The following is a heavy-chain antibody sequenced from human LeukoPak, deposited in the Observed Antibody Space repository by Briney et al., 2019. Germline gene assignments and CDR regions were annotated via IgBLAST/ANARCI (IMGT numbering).Heavy chain of an antibody. J-gene: IGHJ4*02. D-gene: IGHD6-13*01. CDR1: GFTFSNYW. CDR3: AKAVAAAGTGGYL. V-gene: IGHV3-74*01. Sequence: GGSLRLSCAASGFTFSNYWMHWVRQAPGKGLLWVSRINSDGSSTSYADSVKGRFTISRDNAKNTLYLQMNSLRAEDTAVYYCAKAVAAAGTGGYLWGQGTLVTVSS. CDR2: INSDGSST.